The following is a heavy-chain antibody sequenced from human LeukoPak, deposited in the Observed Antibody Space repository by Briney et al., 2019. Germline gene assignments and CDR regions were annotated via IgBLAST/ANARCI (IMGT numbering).Heavy chain of an antibody. J-gene: IGHJ4*02. D-gene: IGHD6-13*01. CDR1: GFTFSNYW. CDR3: AKAVAAAGTGGYL. V-gene: IGHV3-74*01. Sequence: GGSLRLSCAASGFTFSNYWMHWVRQAPGKGLLWVSRINSDGSSTSYADSVKGRFTISRDNAKNTLYLQMNSLRAEDTAVYYCAKAVAAAGTGGYLWGQGTLVTVSS. CDR2: INSDGSST.